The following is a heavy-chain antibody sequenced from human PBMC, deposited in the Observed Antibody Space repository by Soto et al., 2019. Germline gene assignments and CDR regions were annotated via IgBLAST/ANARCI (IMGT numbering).Heavy chain of an antibody. CDR2: IHYSRGP. D-gene: IGHD3-10*01. CDR3: DRVRLQWYGEHHYDYYGLDV. J-gene: IGHJ6*02. CDR1: GGSISSVYYS. V-gene: IGHV4-30-4*01. Sequence: TLSLTCAVSGGSISSVYYSWSWIRQPPGKGLEWVGNIHYSRGPDYDPSLKRRLTISLDTSKNLFSLKLSSVTVADPAVYYCDRVRLQWYGEHHYDYYGLDVWGQGTMVTVSS.